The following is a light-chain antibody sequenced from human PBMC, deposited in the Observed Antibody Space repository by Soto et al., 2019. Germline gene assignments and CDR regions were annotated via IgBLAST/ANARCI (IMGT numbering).Light chain of an antibody. Sequence: QSVLTQPPSVSAAPGQKVTISCSGSSSNIGNNYVSWYRQLPGTAPKLLIYDNNKRPSGIPDRFSGSKSGTSATLGITGLQTGDEADYYCGTWDSSLSVSYVFGTGTKVTVL. CDR3: GTWDSSLSVSYV. CDR2: DNN. CDR1: SSNIGNNY. V-gene: IGLV1-51*01. J-gene: IGLJ1*01.